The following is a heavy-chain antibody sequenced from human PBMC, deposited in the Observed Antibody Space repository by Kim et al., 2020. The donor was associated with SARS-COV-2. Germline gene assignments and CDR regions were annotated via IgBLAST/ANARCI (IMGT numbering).Heavy chain of an antibody. Sequence: SETLSLTCTVSGGSISSGSYSWGWIRQPPGRGLEWIGNMHYSGSTYYNPSLKSRVTISIDTSKNQFSLKLSSVTAADTAVYYCARLGCTNGVCSMRDFDYWGQGTLVTVSS. V-gene: IGHV4-39*01. J-gene: IGHJ4*02. D-gene: IGHD2-8*01. CDR2: MHYSGST. CDR1: GGSISSGSYS. CDR3: ARLGCTNGVCSMRDFDY.